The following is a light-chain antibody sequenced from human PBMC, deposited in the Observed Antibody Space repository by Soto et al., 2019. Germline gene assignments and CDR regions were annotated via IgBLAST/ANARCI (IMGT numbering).Light chain of an antibody. CDR3: SSYGGYNNVV. Sequence: SALTQPPSASGSTGQSVTISCTGTSSDVGGYNYVSWFQQHPGKAPKLIIHEVNQRPSGVPDRFSGSKSGNTASLTVSGLQAEDEGTYYCSSYGGYNNVVFGTGTKVTV. CDR1: SSDVGGYNY. V-gene: IGLV2-8*01. J-gene: IGLJ1*01. CDR2: EVN.